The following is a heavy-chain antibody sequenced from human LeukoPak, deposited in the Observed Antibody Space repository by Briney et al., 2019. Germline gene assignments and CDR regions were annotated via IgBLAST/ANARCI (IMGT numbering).Heavy chain of an antibody. J-gene: IGHJ4*02. Sequence: GGSLRLPCTASGFTFGDYSMSWFRQAPGKGLEWVGFITSKAYGGTTQCAASVKGRFTISRDDSQSIAYLQMNSLKTEDTAVYYCTRGASSGWYPLFDYWGQGTLLTVSS. V-gene: IGHV3-49*03. CDR1: GFTFGDYS. D-gene: IGHD6-13*01. CDR3: TRGASSGWYPLFDY. CDR2: ITSKAYGGTT.